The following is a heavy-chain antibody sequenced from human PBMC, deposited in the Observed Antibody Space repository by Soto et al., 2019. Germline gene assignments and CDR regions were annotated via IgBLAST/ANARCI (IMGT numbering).Heavy chain of an antibody. CDR1: GGSISSGDYY. CDR3: ARLDSSGYYYGYYFDY. D-gene: IGHD3-22*01. J-gene: IGHJ4*02. V-gene: IGHV4-30-4*01. CDR2: IFYSGST. Sequence: KASETLSLTCTVSGGSISSGDYYRSWIRQPPGKGLEWIGYIFYSGSTYYNPSLKSRVTISVDTSKNQFSLKLSSVTAADTAVYYCARLDSSGYYYGYYFDYWGQGTLVTVSS.